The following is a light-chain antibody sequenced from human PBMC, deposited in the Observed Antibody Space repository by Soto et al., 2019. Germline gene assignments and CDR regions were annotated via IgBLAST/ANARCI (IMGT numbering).Light chain of an antibody. Sequence: EIVLTQSPGTLSLSPGERATLSCRASQSVSSSFLAWYQQKPGQTPRLLIYGASNRATGIPDRFSGSGSGTEFTLTISRLGPEDFAVYYCQQYGTSPYTFGQGTKLEIK. CDR3: QQYGTSPYT. CDR1: QSVSSSF. CDR2: GAS. V-gene: IGKV3-20*01. J-gene: IGKJ2*01.